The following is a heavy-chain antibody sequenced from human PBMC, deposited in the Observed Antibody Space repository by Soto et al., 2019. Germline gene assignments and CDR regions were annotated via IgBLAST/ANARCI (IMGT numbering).Heavy chain of an antibody. Sequence: EVQLLESGGGLGQPGGSLRLSCAASGFIFSIYVMSWIRQTPGKGLEWVSSLNKNGGSSFYADSVKGSFTICRDYSKNTLDLQMIILRVEDTAGYYCAKVPALDHCRRTSCLYFFALLGQGTLVTVS. V-gene: IGHV3-23*01. D-gene: IGHD2-2*01. CDR1: GFIFSIYV. J-gene: IGHJ4*02. CDR2: LNKNGGSS. CDR3: AKVPALDHCRRTSCLYFFAL.